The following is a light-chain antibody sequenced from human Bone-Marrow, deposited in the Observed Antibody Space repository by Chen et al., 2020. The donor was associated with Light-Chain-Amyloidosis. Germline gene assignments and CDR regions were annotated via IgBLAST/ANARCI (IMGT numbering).Light chain of an antibody. CDR1: SSDVGGDNH. J-gene: IGLJ1*01. CDR2: EVT. V-gene: IGLV2-14*01. Sequence: QSALTQPASVSGSPGQSITISCTGTSSDVGGDNHVSWYQQHPDKAPKIMIYEVTNRPSLVPDRFSGSKSDNTASLPISGLQTEDEADYFCSSYTITNTLVFGSGTRVTVL. CDR3: SSYTITNTLV.